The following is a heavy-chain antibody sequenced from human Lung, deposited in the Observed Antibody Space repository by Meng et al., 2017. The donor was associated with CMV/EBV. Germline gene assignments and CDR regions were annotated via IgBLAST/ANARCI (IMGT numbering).Heavy chain of an antibody. D-gene: IGHD3-3*01. J-gene: IGHJ4*02. Sequence: GESXKISCAASGFTFSKSWIHWVRQAPGKGLVWVSRINDDGSSTTYADSVKGRFTVSRDNAKDTLYLQMSSLRDEDTAVYYCATETFHDFGSGYVPFDYWXQGTLVTVSS. CDR2: INDDGSST. V-gene: IGHV3-74*01. CDR1: GFTFSKSW. CDR3: ATETFHDFGSGYVPFDY.